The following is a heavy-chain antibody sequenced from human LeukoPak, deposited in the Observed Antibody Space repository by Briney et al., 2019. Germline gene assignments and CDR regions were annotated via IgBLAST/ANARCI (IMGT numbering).Heavy chain of an antibody. J-gene: IGHJ4*02. CDR1: GGSISGNSYY. D-gene: IGHD1-26*01. V-gene: IGHV4-39*07. Sequence: SETLSLTCTVSGGSISGNSYYWGWIRQPPGKGLEWIGSIYYSGSAYYNPSLKSRVTISVDTSKNQFSLKLSSVTAADTAVYFCARDWPKVAASASYDYWGQGTPVTVSS. CDR2: IYYSGSA. CDR3: ARDWPKVAASASYDY.